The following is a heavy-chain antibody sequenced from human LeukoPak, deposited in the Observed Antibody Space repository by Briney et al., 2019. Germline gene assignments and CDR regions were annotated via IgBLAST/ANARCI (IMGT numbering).Heavy chain of an antibody. D-gene: IGHD3-22*01. CDR2: MNPNSGNT. Sequence: ASVKVSCKASGYTFTSYEINWVRQATGQGLEWMGWMNPNSGNTGYAQKFQGRVTMTRNTSISTVYMELSSLRSEDTAVYYCARGPGYDSSGYSLSPDYWGQGTLVTVSS. CDR3: ARGPGYDSSGYSLSPDY. CDR1: GYTFTSYE. J-gene: IGHJ4*02. V-gene: IGHV1-8*01.